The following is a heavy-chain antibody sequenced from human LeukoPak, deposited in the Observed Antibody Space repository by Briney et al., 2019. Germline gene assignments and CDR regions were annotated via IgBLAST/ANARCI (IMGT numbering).Heavy chain of an antibody. D-gene: IGHD3-10*01. CDR3: ARGGYYGSGILDY. CDR2: INPNSGGT. CDR1: GYTFTGYY. J-gene: IGHJ4*02. Sequence: ASVKVSCKASGYTFTGYYMHLVRQAPGQRHEWMGWINPNSGGTNYAQKFQGRVTMTRDTSISTAYMELSRLRSDDTAVYYCARGGYYGSGILDYWGQGTLVTVSS. V-gene: IGHV1-2*02.